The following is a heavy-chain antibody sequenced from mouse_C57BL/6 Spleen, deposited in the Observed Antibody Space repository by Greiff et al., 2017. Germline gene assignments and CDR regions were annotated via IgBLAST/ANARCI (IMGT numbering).Heavy chain of an antibody. D-gene: IGHD3-2*02. CDR1: GYSFTGYY. V-gene: IGHV1-42*01. Sequence: EVQLVESGPELVKPGASVKISCKASGYSFTGYYMNWVKQSPEKSLEWIGEINPSTGGTTYNQKFKAKATLTVDKSSSTAYMQLKSLTSEDSAVYYCARRGSSGYPDWFAYWGQGTLVTVSA. CDR3: ARRGSSGYPDWFAY. J-gene: IGHJ3*01. CDR2: INPSTGGT.